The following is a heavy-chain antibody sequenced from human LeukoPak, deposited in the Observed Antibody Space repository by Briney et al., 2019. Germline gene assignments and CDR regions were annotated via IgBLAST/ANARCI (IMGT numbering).Heavy chain of an antibody. Sequence: GGSLRLSCVASGFTFSTYDMHWVRQAPGKGLEWVAVFSYDGSNKYYGDSVKGRFTISRDDSQNTLYLQMNSLRAEDTAVYFCAREKDQRVVSDAFDIWGRGTMVTVSS. CDR1: GFTFSTYD. V-gene: IGHV3-30*04. CDR2: FSYDGSNK. CDR3: AREKDQRVVSDAFDI. D-gene: IGHD2-15*01. J-gene: IGHJ3*02.